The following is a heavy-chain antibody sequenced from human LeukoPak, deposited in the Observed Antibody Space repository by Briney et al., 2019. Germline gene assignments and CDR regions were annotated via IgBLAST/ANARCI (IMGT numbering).Heavy chain of an antibody. J-gene: IGHJ4*02. D-gene: IGHD6-13*01. CDR3: AGVHAGQQLTIDY. Sequence: SETLSLTCTVSGGSISSGTYYWSWIRQPAGKGLEWVGRIYTSGSTNYNPSLKSRVTISVDTSKNQFSLKLSSVTAADTAVYYCAGVHAGQQLTIDYWGQGTLVTVSS. CDR2: IYTSGST. V-gene: IGHV4-61*02. CDR1: GGSISSGTYY.